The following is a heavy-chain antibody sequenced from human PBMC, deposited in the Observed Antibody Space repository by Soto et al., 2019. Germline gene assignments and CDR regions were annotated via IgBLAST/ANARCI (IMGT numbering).Heavy chain of an antibody. CDR2: ISAYNCNK. CDR3: ARDSAAAEVWFAP. Sequence: GASVKVSCKASGYTFTSYGISWGRQAPGQGLEWVGWISAYNCNKNYAQKLQGRVTMTTDTSTSTAYMELRSLRSDDTAVYYCARDSAAAEVWFAPWGQGTLVTVSS. J-gene: IGHJ5*02. D-gene: IGHD6-13*01. CDR1: GYTFTSYG. V-gene: IGHV1-18*01.